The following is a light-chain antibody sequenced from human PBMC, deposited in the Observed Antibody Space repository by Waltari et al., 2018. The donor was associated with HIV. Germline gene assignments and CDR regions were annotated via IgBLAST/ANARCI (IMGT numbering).Light chain of an antibody. CDR3: QQYNSWPPYT. CDR1: QSIGSR. CDR2: GAS. J-gene: IGKJ2*01. Sequence: IVMTQSPATLSVSPGDRATLSCRASQSIGSRLAWYQQKPGQAPRLLIYGASTRATGIPARISGSGSGTDFTLTISSLQSEDVAVYYCQQYNSWPPYTFGQGTKLEIK. V-gene: IGKV3-15*01.